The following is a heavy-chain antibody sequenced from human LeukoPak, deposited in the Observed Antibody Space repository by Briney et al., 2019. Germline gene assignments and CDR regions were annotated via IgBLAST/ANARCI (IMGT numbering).Heavy chain of an antibody. CDR2: ISYDGSNK. V-gene: IGHV3-30-3*01. J-gene: IGHJ6*02. Sequence: PGRSLRLSCAASGFTFSSYAMHWVRQAPGKGLEWVAVISYDGSNKYYADSVKGRFTISRDNSKNTLYLQMNSLRAEDTAVYYCARDLKSALSYYYYGMDVWGQGTTVTVSS. CDR3: ARDLKSALSYYYYGMDV. CDR1: GFTFSSYA.